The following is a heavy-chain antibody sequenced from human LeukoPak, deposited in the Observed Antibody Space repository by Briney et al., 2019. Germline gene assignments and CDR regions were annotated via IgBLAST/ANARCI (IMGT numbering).Heavy chain of an antibody. V-gene: IGHV1-2*02. CDR2: INPNSGGT. J-gene: IGHJ3*02. CDR1: GGTFIIYY. CDR3: ARSPSWVDAFDI. D-gene: IGHD3-16*01. Sequence: GASVTVSFKASGGTFIIYYMHWVRQAPGQGLEWMGWINPNSGGTNYAQKFQGRVTMTRDTSISTAYMELSRLRSDDTAVHYCARSPSWVDAFDIWGQGTMVTVSS.